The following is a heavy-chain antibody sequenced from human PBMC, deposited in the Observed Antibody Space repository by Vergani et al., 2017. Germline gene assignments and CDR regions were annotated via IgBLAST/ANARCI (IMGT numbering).Heavy chain of an antibody. CDR3: ARDCTSGGCPDNYGMDV. CDR2: IKRDGTET. V-gene: IGHV3-7*01. J-gene: IGHJ6*02. Sequence: VQLVESGGGLVKPGGSLRLSCAASGFTFGDYYMAWIRLAPGKGLDWVASIKRDGTETFYVDSVKGRFTISRDNTNNSLFLQLRSLRAEDAAVYYCARDCTSGGCPDNYGMDVWGQGATVTVSS. D-gene: IGHD2-8*01. CDR1: GFTFGDYY.